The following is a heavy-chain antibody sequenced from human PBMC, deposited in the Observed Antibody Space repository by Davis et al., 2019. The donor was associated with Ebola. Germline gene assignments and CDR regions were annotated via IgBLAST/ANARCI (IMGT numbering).Heavy chain of an antibody. Sequence: PGGSLRLSCAASGFTFSDYYMTWIRQAPGKGLEWVSYIRSSSSHTYYADSVKGRFTISRDNSKNTLYLQMNSLRAEDTAVYYCAKDAIRQNKRDIVVVVAAPFDYWGQGTLVTVSS. CDR3: AKDAIRQNKRDIVVVVAAPFDY. CDR2: IRSSSSHT. V-gene: IGHV3-11*05. CDR1: GFTFSDYY. J-gene: IGHJ4*02. D-gene: IGHD2-15*01.